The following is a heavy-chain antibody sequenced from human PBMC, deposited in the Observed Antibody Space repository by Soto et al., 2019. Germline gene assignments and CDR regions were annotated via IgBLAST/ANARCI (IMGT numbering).Heavy chain of an antibody. J-gene: IGHJ3*02. CDR3: ARGASTGLACDAFDI. CDR2: VNSDGSST. CDR1: GFTFTTYW. D-gene: IGHD6-19*01. V-gene: IGHV3-74*01. Sequence: EVQLVESGGGSVQPGGSLRLSCTASGFTFTTYWIHWVRHAPGKGLVWVSRVNSDGSSTIYADSVKGRFTISRDNAKNTVYLQMNSLRDDDTAVYYCARGASTGLACDAFDIWGEGTVVSVSS.